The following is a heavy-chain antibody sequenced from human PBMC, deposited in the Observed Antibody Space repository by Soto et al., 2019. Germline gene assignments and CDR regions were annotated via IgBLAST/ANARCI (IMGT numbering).Heavy chain of an antibody. D-gene: IGHD4-17*01. CDR2: ISSSSSTI. CDR1: GFTFSSYS. CDR3: ARVVSHGDNY. V-gene: IGHV3-48*01. J-gene: IGHJ4*02. Sequence: GGSVGLSCAASGFTFSSYSMNWVRQAPGKGLEWVSYISSSSSTIYYADSVKGRFTISRDNAKNSLYLQMNSLRAEDTAVYYCARVVSHGDNYWGQGTLVTVSS.